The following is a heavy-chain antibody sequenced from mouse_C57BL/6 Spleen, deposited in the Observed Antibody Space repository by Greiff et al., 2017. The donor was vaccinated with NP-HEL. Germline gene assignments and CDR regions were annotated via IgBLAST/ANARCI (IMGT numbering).Heavy chain of an antibody. J-gene: IGHJ4*01. Sequence: QVQLKESGAELVKPGASVKISCKASGYAFSSYWMNWVKQRPGKGLEWIGQIYPGDGDTNYNGKFKGKATLTADKSSSTAYMQLSSLTSEDSAVYFCARGAQALAMDYWGQGTSVTVSS. V-gene: IGHV1-80*01. D-gene: IGHD3-2*02. CDR3: ARGAQALAMDY. CDR1: GYAFSSYW. CDR2: IYPGDGDT.